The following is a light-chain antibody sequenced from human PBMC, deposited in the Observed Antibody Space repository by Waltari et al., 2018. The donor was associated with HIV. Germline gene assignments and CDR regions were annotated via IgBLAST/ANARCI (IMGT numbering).Light chain of an antibody. V-gene: IGLV2-14*03. CDR1: SSDIGYYAN. J-gene: IGLJ2*01. Sequence: QSALTQPASVSGSPGQSLVLPCTGSSSDIGYYANVSWYQQYPGQAPKALIYEVTSRPSGTSSRFSGSKSATTAFLAISKLQTDDEADYFCSSYTRRGTVVFGGGTRLTVL. CDR2: EVT. CDR3: SSYTRRGTVV.